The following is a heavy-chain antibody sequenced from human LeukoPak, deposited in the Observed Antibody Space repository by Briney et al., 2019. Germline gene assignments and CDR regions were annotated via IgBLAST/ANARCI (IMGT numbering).Heavy chain of an antibody. V-gene: IGHV4-59*08. J-gene: IGHJ4*02. CDR2: IYYSGST. D-gene: IGHD1-26*01. Sequence: PSETLSLTCTVSGGSISSYYWSWIRQPPGKGLEWIGYIYYSGSTNYNPSLKSRVTISVDTSKNQFSLKLSSVTAADTAVYYCARLVGSRGSYFLDYWGQGTLVTVSS. CDR3: ARLVGSRGSYFLDY. CDR1: GGSISSYY.